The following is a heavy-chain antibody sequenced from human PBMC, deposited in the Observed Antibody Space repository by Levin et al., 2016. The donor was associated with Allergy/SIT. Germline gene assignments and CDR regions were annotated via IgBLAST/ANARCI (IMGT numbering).Heavy chain of an antibody. CDR2: IWYDGTKK. Sequence: GGSLRLSCAASGFTFSSYGMHWVRQAPGKGLEWVAVIWYDGTKKYYSDSVKGRFTISRENSKNTLYLQMNSLRAEDTALYYCAKDREYNLQSSLDYWGRGALVTVSS. D-gene: IGHD1-14*01. CDR3: AKDREYNLQSSLDY. V-gene: IGHV3-30*02. CDR1: GFTFSSYG. J-gene: IGHJ4*02.